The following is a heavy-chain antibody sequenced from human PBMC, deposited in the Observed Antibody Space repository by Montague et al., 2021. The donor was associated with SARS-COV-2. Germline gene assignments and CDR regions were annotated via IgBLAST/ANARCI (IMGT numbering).Heavy chain of an antibody. D-gene: IGHD3-22*01. Sequence: SETLSLTCTVSGGSISSSSYYWGWIRQPPGKGLEWIGSIYYSGSTYYNPSLKSRVTISVDTSKNQFSLKLNSVTAADTAVYYCARDPVYDSSGSNGCFDGWGQGTLVTVSS. CDR2: IYYSGST. J-gene: IGHJ5*02. CDR3: ARDPVYDSSGSNGCFDG. V-gene: IGHV4-39*07. CDR1: GGSISSSSYY.